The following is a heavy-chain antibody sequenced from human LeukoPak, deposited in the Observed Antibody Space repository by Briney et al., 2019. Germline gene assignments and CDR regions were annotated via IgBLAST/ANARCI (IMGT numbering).Heavy chain of an antibody. J-gene: IGHJ4*02. D-gene: IGHD5-12*01. CDR2: ISTSGSYI. Sequence: GGSLRLSCAASGFTFSDYYMSWIRQAPGKGLEWVSSISTSGSYIYYADSLKGRFTISRDNAKNSLYLQMNSLRAEDSAVYYCASASAYDFDWGQGTLVTVSS. V-gene: IGHV3-11*04. CDR1: GFTFSDYY. CDR3: ASASAYDFD.